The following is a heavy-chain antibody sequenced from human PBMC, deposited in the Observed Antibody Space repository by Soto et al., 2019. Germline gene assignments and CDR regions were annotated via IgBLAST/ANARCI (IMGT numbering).Heavy chain of an antibody. J-gene: IGHJ4*02. CDR3: ARAGYYDILTGYWDFDC. CDR2: IYYSGST. V-gene: IGHV4-31*03. CDR1: GGSLSSGGYY. D-gene: IGHD3-9*01. Sequence: SEAPSPTCTFSGGSLSSGGYYWSWVPPHPGTVLEWIGYIYYSGSTYYNPSLKSRVTISVDTSKNQFSLKLSSVTAADTAVYYCARAGYYDILTGYWDFDCWGQGTLVTVSS.